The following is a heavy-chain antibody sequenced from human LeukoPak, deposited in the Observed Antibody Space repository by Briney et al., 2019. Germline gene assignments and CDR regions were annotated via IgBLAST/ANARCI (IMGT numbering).Heavy chain of an antibody. CDR2: IRYDGSNK. D-gene: IGHD1-1*01. J-gene: IGHJ4*02. CDR3: AKDKDPWKSTAISDFDY. CDR1: GSTFCTYG. V-gene: IGHV3-30*02. Sequence: GGSLRLSCAASGSTFCTYGMHWVRQAPGKGLEWVAFIRYDGSNKYYADSVKGRFTISRDNSKNTLYLQMNSLRGEDTAVYFCAKDKDPWKSTAISDFDYWGQGTLVTVSS.